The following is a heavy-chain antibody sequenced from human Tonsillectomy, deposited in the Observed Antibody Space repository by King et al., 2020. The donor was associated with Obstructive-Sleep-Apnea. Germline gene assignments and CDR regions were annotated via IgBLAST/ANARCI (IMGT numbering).Heavy chain of an antibody. V-gene: IGHV1-69*10. CDR1: GGTFSSYA. Sequence: QLVQSGAEVKKPGSSVKVSCKASGGTFSSYAISWVRQAPGQGLEWMGGILPIFGVTNYAQKFQGRVTITADKSTSTAYMELSSLRSDDTAVYYCARVRDSSGDYLLDYYYGMDVWGQGTTVTVSS. CDR2: ILPIFGVT. J-gene: IGHJ6*02. D-gene: IGHD3-22*01. CDR3: ARVRDSSGDYLLDYYYGMDV.